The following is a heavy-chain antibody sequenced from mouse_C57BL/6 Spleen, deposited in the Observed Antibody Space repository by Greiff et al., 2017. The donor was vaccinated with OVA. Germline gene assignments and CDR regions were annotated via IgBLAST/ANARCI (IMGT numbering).Heavy chain of an antibody. Sequence: QVQLQQPGAELVMPGASVKLSCKASGYTFTSYWMHWVKQRPGQGLEWIGEIDPSDSYTNYSQKFKGKSTLTVDKSSSTAYMQLSSLTSEDSAVYYCARRAYGNYFDYWGQGTTLTVSS. D-gene: IGHD2-10*02. CDR1: GYTFTSYW. J-gene: IGHJ2*01. V-gene: IGHV1-69*01. CDR2: IDPSDSYT. CDR3: ARRAYGNYFDY.